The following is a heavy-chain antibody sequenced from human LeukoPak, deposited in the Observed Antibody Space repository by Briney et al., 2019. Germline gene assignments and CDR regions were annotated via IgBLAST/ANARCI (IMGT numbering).Heavy chain of an antibody. CDR3: ARGPPPDFDY. Sequence: SETLSLTCTVSGGSISSYYWSWIRQPAGKGLEWIGRIYSSGSTDYNPSLKSRVTMSIDTSKNQFSLKMSSVTAADTAMYYCARGPPPDFDYWGQGTLVTVSS. V-gene: IGHV4-4*07. J-gene: IGHJ4*02. CDR2: IYSSGST. CDR1: GGSISSYY.